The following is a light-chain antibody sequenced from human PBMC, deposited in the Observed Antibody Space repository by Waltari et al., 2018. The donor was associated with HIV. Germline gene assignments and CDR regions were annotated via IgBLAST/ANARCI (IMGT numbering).Light chain of an antibody. CDR3: ATWEHRLNGPI. Sequence: QSVLTQPPSASGTPGQRVTISCSGGSSNIGTYSVNWYQQVPGTAPNLLIYNNNQWPAGLPERFSGTKSGTAASLAISGLQSEDEADYYCATWEHRLNGPIFGGGTRLTVL. CDR1: SSNIGTYS. CDR2: NNN. J-gene: IGLJ2*01. V-gene: IGLV1-44*01.